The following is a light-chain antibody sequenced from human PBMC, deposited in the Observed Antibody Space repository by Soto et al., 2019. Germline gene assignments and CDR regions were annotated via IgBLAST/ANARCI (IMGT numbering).Light chain of an antibody. CDR2: AIS. V-gene: IGKV3-20*01. CDR1: QSISRDY. J-gene: IGKJ1*01. CDR3: QHYASSGWT. Sequence: EIVLTQSPGTLSLSPGERVTVSCRASQSISRDYFAWYQQKPGQAPRLLVYAISSRATGIPDRFSGSGSGTDFTLTISRVEPEDFAVYYCQHYASSGWTFGQGTKVDNK.